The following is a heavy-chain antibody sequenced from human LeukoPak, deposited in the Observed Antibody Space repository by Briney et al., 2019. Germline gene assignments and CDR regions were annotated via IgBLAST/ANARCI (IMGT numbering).Heavy chain of an antibody. D-gene: IGHD5-18*01. J-gene: IGHJ5*02. CDR1: GGSISSYY. CDR3: AQTHTAMVGNWFDP. V-gene: IGHV4-59*01. CDR2: IYYSGST. Sequence: SETLSLTCTVSGGSISSYYWSWIRQPPGKGLEWIGYIYYSGSTNYNPSLKSRVTISVDTSKNQFSLKLSSVTAADTAVYYYAQTHTAMVGNWFDPWGQGTLVTVSS.